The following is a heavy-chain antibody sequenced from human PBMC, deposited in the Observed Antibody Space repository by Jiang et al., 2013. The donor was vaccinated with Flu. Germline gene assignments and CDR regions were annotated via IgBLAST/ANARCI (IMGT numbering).Heavy chain of an antibody. Sequence: GSGLVKPSETLSLTCTVSGDSISSGNYYWGWIRQPPGKELEWFGSIYYSGSTYSNPSLKSRVSISVDTSKNQFSLKLRSVTAADTAVYYCARHRTIAGVVIAYNYFDPWGQGTLVTVSS. V-gene: IGHV4-39*01. CDR2: IYYSGST. D-gene: IGHD2-15*01. J-gene: IGHJ5*02. CDR1: GDSISSGNYY. CDR3: ARHRTIAGVVIAYNYFDP.